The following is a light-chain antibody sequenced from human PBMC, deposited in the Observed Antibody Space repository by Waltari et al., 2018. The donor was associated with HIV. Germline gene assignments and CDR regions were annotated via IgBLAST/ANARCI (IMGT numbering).Light chain of an antibody. V-gene: IGLV2-23*02. CDR2: EVT. CDR3: CSYAGSSTHVV. J-gene: IGLJ2*01. CDR1: SSDVGRYDL. Sequence: SALTQPASVSGSPGQSITISCTGTSSDVGRYDLVSWYQQHPGKAPKLMIYEVTQRPSGVSNRFSGSKSGNTASLTISGLQAEDEADYYCCSYAGSSTHVVFGGGTKLTVL.